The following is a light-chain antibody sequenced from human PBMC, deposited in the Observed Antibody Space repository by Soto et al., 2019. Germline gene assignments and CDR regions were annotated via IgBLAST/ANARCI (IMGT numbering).Light chain of an antibody. CDR1: QSVSGN. CDR3: QQDNNWPPG. V-gene: IGKV3-15*01. J-gene: IGKJ3*01. Sequence: EIVMTQSPATLSVSPGERATLSCRASQSVSGNLAWYQQKPGQAPRLLIYGASTRATGIPARFSGSGAGTEFTFTISSLQSEDFAVYFFQQDNNWPPGFGPGTKVDIK. CDR2: GAS.